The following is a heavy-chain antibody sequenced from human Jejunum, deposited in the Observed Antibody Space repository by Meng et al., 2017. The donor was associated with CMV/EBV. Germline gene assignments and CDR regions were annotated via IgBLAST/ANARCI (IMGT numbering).Heavy chain of an antibody. CDR1: GYTYTEYH. J-gene: IGHJ4*02. D-gene: IGHD2-2*01. V-gene: IGHV1-69-2*01. CDR2: VDPETGKA. Sequence: SGYTYTEYHMHWVQRDPGKGLEGKGLVDPETGKAIYAEKIQGKVTITADTTTETTYMEMRNLKTENTTVYYSATHPKVPHTELGFDSWGQGTLVTVSS. CDR3: ATHPKVPHTELGFDS.